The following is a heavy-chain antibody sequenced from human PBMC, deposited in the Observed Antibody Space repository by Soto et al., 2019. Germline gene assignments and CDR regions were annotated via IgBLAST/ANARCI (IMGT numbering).Heavy chain of an antibody. Sequence: GGSLRLSCAASGFTFSSYAMNWVRQAPGKGLEWVSLISASGGSTKYGDSVEGRFIIFRDNSKSTLYLQMNSLRTEDTAIYFCAKDFIGAYSSGSDAFDVWGHGTLVTVSS. J-gene: IGHJ3*01. CDR3: AKDFIGAYSSGSDAFDV. D-gene: IGHD6-19*01. V-gene: IGHV3-23*01. CDR2: ISASGGST. CDR1: GFTFSSYA.